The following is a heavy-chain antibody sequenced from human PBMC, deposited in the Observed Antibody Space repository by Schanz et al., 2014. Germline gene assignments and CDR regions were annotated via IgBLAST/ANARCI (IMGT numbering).Heavy chain of an antibody. CDR2: ISYDGSNK. D-gene: IGHD6-13*01. CDR3: ARLDSSSWYPRY. V-gene: IGHV3-30*03. CDR1: GFTFSSYG. J-gene: IGHJ4*02. Sequence: QVQLVESGGGVVQPGRSRRLSCEASGFTFSSYGMHWVRQSPGKGLEWVALISYDGSNKYYADSVKGRFTISRDNGKNSLYLQMNSLRAEDTAVYYCARLDSSSWYPRYWGQGTLVTVSS.